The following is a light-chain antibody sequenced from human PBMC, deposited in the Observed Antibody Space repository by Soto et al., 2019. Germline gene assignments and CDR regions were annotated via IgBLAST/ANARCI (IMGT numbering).Light chain of an antibody. CDR2: EVS. V-gene: IGLV2-14*01. Sequence: QSALIQPASVSGSPGQSITISCTGTSRDVGGSNYVSWYQHHPHRAPKLLIYEVSYRPSGVSSRFSGSKSGYTASLTISGLQAEDEADYYCCSYAGSSTVVFGGGTKLTVL. CDR1: SRDVGGSNY. CDR3: CSYAGSSTVV. J-gene: IGLJ2*01.